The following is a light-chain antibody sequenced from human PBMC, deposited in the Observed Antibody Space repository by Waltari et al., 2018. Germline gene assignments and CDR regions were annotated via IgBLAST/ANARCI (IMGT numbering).Light chain of an antibody. CDR3: MHSVQWPWT. J-gene: IGKJ1*01. Sequence: VMTQSPLSLPATLGQPASISCRSSQGLVYSDGTPYLNWFQHRPGQSPRLPIYNVSNRDSGVPDRFSGSGSGTDFTLTISRVEAEDVGVYYCMHSVQWPWTVGQGTKVEVK. CDR2: NVS. CDR1: QGLVYSDGTPY. V-gene: IGKV2-30*01.